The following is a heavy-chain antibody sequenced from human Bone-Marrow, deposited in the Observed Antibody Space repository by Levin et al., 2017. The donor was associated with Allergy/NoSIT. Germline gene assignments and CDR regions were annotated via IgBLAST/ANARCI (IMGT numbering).Heavy chain of an antibody. V-gene: IGHV3-33*08. CDR2: KWSDGTTT. J-gene: IGHJ4*02. D-gene: IGHD2-21*02. Sequence: HTGGSLRLSCAASGFTFSRYSTHWVRQAPGKGLEWVAVKWSDGTTTYYADSVKGRFTISRDNPENTLYLQMDSLRAEDTAVYYCAREGSVTRMRSFDFWGQGILVTVSS. CDR1: GFTFSRYS. CDR3: AREGSVTRMRSFDF.